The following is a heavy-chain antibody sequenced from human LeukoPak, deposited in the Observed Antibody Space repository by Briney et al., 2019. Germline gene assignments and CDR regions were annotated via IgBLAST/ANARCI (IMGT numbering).Heavy chain of an antibody. V-gene: IGHV4-38-2*02. CDR2: IYHSGST. CDR1: GYSISSGYY. CDR3: ARLWKTNHYYDSSGYETFDY. Sequence: SETLSLTCTVSGYSISSGYYCGWIRQPPGKGLEWIGSIYHSGSTYYNPSLKSRVTISVDTSKNQFSLKLSSMNDADTAVYYCARLWKTNHYYDSSGYETFDYWGQGTLVTVSS. D-gene: IGHD3-22*01. J-gene: IGHJ4*02.